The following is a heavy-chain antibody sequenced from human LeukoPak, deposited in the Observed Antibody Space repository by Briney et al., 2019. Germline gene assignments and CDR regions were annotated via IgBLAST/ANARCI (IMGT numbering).Heavy chain of an antibody. J-gene: IGHJ4*02. Sequence: GESLRLPCAASGFTFRNFGMHWVRQAPGKGLEWVAVVSCDGKITHYADSVKGRFTTGRDNTQNTLYLQMTSLRGEDTALYYCAKEKDYCVSASCDYWGQGTQVTVSS. CDR2: VSCDGKIT. CDR1: GFTFRNFG. D-gene: IGHD3-10*01. V-gene: IGHV3-30*18. CDR3: AKEKDYCVSASCDY.